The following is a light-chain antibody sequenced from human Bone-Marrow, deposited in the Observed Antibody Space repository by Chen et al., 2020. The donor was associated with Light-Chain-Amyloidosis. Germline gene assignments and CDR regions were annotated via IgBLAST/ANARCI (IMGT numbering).Light chain of an antibody. CDR2: RDT. V-gene: IGLV3-25*03. Sequence: SYELTQPPSVSVSPGQPARITCSGDDLPTKYAYWYQQKPGQAPGLVIHRDTERPSGISERFSGSSAVTTATLTRSGVQAEDEADYHCQSADSSGTYEVIFGGGTKLTVL. CDR3: QSADSSGTYEVI. J-gene: IGLJ2*01. CDR1: DLPTKY.